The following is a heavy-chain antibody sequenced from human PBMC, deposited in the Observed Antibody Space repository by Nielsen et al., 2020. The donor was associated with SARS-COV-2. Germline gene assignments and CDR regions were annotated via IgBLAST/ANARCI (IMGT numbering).Heavy chain of an antibody. CDR3: ARGGWPRPFDY. D-gene: IGHD5-24*01. CDR2: INWNGGST. V-gene: IGHV3-20*04. J-gene: IGHJ4*02. Sequence: GGSLRLSCAASGFTFDDYGMSWVRQAPGKGLEWASGINWNGGSTGYADSVKGRFTISRDNAKNSLYLQMNSLRVEDAAVYYCARGGWPRPFDYWGQGTLVTVSS. CDR1: GFTFDDYG.